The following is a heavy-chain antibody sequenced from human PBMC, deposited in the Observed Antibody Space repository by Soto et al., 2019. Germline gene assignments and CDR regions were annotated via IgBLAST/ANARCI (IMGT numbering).Heavy chain of an antibody. Sequence: SETLSLTCTVSGGSISTYYWSWIRQPPGKGLEWIGYIYYTGRTNNNPSLKSRVTISVDTSKNHFSLKLSSVTAADTAVYYCARGVQSRSLVLDIWGQGTMVIVSS. CDR1: GGSISTYY. CDR2: IYYTGRT. CDR3: ARGVQSRSLVLDI. D-gene: IGHD6-6*01. V-gene: IGHV4-59*08. J-gene: IGHJ3*02.